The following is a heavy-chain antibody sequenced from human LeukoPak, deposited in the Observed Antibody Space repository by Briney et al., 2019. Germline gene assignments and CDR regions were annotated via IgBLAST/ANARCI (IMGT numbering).Heavy chain of an antibody. J-gene: IGHJ4*02. CDR2: IKQDGSEK. Sequence: PGGSLRLSCAASGFTFSSYWMSWVRQAPGKGLEWVANIKQDGSEKYYVDSVKGRFTISRDNAKNSLYLQMNSLRAEDTAVYYCAREGGIAAAGTSHFDYWGQGTLVTVSS. D-gene: IGHD6-13*01. CDR1: GFTFSSYW. CDR3: AREGGIAAAGTSHFDY. V-gene: IGHV3-7*01.